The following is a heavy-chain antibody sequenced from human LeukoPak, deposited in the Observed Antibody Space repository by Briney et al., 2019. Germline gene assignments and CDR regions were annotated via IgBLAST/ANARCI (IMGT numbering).Heavy chain of an antibody. V-gene: IGHV4-59*12. D-gene: IGHD4-17*01. J-gene: IGHJ4*02. CDR2: IYYSGST. CDR1: GGSISSYY. Sequence: SETLSLTCTVSGGSISSYYWSWIRQPPGKGLEWIGYIYYSGSTNYNPSLKSRVTLSIDTSRKQFSLNLRSVTVADAGTYYCTRMTTGHDYWGQGTLVTVSS. CDR3: TRMTTGHDY.